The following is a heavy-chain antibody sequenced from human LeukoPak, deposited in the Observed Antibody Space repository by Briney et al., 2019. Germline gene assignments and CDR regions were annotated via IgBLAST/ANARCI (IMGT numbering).Heavy chain of an antibody. D-gene: IGHD6-13*01. CDR2: VTGSGGGT. CDR1: GFTFSNYA. V-gene: IGHV3-23*01. CDR3: ARELGSSWGLDY. J-gene: IGHJ4*02. Sequence: GGSLRLSCAASGFTFSNYAMMWVRQAPGKGLEWVSTVTGSGGGTYYADSVKGRFTISRDNSKNTLYLQMNSLRAEDTAVYYCARELGSSWGLDYWGQGTLVTVSS.